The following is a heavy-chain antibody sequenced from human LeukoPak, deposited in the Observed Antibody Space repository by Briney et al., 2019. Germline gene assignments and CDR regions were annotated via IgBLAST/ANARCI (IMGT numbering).Heavy chain of an antibody. Sequence: GGSLRLSCAASGFTFSSYAMSWVRQAPGKGLEWVSAISGSGGSTYYADSVKGRFTISRDNSKNTLYLQMNSLRAEDTAVYYCAKVIEEDFWSGCPWYFDYWGQGTLVTVSS. V-gene: IGHV3-23*01. CDR3: AKVIEEDFWSGCPWYFDY. CDR1: GFTFSSYA. J-gene: IGHJ4*02. D-gene: IGHD3-3*01. CDR2: ISGSGGST.